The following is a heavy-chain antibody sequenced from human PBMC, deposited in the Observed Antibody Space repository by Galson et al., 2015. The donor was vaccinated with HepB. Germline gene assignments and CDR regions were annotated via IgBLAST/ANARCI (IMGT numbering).Heavy chain of an antibody. CDR1: GYSFTSYW. D-gene: IGHD3-16*02. J-gene: IGHJ3*02. V-gene: IGHV5-51*01. Sequence: GAEVKKPGESLKISCKGSGYSFTSYWIGWVRQMPGKGLEWMGIIYPGDSDTRYSPSFQGQVTISADKSISTAYLQWSSLKAPDTAMYYCARLVTFGGVVVSNSPDAFDIWGQGTMVTVSS. CDR2: IYPGDSDT. CDR3: ARLVTFGGVVVSNSPDAFDI.